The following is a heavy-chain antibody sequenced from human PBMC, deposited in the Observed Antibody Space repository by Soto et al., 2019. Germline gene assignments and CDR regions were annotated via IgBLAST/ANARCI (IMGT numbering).Heavy chain of an antibody. V-gene: IGHV3-21*01. CDR3: ASAPLRYLDWGLSPFDY. CDR2: IGTSSSYL. J-gene: IGHJ4*02. CDR1: GFTFGSYS. Sequence: GGYRRLCCSASGFTFGSYSVNLVRQAPGKGLEWVSSIGTSSSYLYYADSVKGRFTISRDNAKNSLYLQMNSLRVEDMAVDDGASAPLRYLDWGLSPFDYWGQGT. D-gene: IGHD3-9*01.